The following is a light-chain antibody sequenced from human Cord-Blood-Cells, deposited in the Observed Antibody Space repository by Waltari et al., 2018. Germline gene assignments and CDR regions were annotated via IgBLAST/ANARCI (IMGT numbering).Light chain of an antibody. CDR2: DVS. V-gene: IGLV2-11*01. CDR3: CSYAGSYTYV. Sequence: QSALTQPRSVSGSPGQSVTISCTGTRSDVGGYNYVSWYQQHPGKAPKLMIYDVSKRPSGFPVRFSGSKSGNTASLTISGLQAEDEAYYYCCSYAGSYTYVFGTGPKVTVL. CDR1: RSDVGGYNY. J-gene: IGLJ1*01.